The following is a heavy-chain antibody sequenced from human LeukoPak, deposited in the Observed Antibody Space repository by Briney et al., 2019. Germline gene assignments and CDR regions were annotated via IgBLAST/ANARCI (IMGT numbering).Heavy chain of an antibody. V-gene: IGHV3-7*01. D-gene: IGHD1-7*01. CDR2: IKQDGNKK. J-gene: IGHJ4*02. CDR1: GFTFSSYA. CDR3: ATDGDYDWNYKSGFDY. Sequence: GGSLRLSCAASGFTFSSYAMSWVRQAPGKGLEWVANIKQDGNKKYYVDSVKGRFTISRDNAKNSVYLQMSSLRVEDTAVYYCATDGDYDWNYKSGFDYWGQGTLVTVSS.